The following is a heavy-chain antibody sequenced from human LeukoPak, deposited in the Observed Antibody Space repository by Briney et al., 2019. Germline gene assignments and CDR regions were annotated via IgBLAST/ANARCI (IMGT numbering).Heavy chain of an antibody. V-gene: IGHV1-2*02. Sequence: ASVKVSCKASGYTFSDYYIHWVRQAPGQGLEWMGWINPHSDGTNYGQKFQGRVTMTRDTSISTAYMELSRLRSDDTAVYYCAREGEAYCSSTSCYPTLYAFDIWGQGTMVTVSS. D-gene: IGHD2-2*01. CDR3: AREGEAYCSSTSCYPTLYAFDI. J-gene: IGHJ3*02. CDR2: INPHSDGT. CDR1: GYTFSDYY.